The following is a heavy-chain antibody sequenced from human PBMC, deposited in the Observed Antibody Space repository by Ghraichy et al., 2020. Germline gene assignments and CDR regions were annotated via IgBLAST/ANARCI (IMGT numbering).Heavy chain of an antibody. J-gene: IGHJ4*02. CDR2: INHSGST. Sequence: SETLSLTCAVYGGSFSGYYWSWIRQPPGKGLEWIGEINHSGSTNYNPSLKSRVTISVDTSKNQFSLKLSSVTAADTAVYYCARGRERGYPFDYWGQGTLVTVSS. D-gene: IGHD1-1*01. CDR3: ARGRERGYPFDY. CDR1: GGSFSGYY. V-gene: IGHV4-34*01.